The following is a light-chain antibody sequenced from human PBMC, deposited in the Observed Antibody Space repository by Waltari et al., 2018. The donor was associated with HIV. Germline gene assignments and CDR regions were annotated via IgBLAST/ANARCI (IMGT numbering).Light chain of an antibody. J-gene: IGKJ2*01. CDR1: QSFLHSNGYNY. CDR3: IQALQTPPYT. CDR2: LGS. V-gene: IGKV2-28*01. Sequence: DIVMTQSPLSLPVTPGEPASISCKSSQSFLHSNGYNYLDWYLQKPGQSPQLLIYLGSSRASGVPDRFSGSGSGTDFTLKISRVEAEDVGVFYCIQALQTPPYTFGQGTKLEIK.